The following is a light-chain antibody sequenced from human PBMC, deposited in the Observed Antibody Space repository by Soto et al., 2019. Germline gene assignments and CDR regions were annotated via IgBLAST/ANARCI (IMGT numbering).Light chain of an antibody. CDR2: EVT. CDR1: SSDVGGYSY. CDR3: SSYAGSNTVV. V-gene: IGLV2-8*01. J-gene: IGLJ2*01. Sequence: QSALTQPPSASGSPGQSVTISCTGTSSDVGGYSYVSWYQQHPDKAPKLMIYEVTKRPSGVPDRFSGSKSGNTASLTVSGLQAEDEADYYCSSYAGSNTVVFGGGTKLTVL.